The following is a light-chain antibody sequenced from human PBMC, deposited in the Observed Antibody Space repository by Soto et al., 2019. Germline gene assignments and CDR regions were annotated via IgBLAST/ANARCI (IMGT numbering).Light chain of an antibody. CDR2: SNS. CDR1: SSNIKTNG. J-gene: IGLJ2*01. V-gene: IGLV1-44*01. CDR3: STWDDSRNGLI. Sequence: QSVLAQPPSASGTPGQTVTISCSGGSSNIKTNGVSWYQQVPGAAPKLLIYSNSQRPSGAPDRFSGSKSGTSASLAISGLESEEEATYHCSTWDDSRNGLIFGGGTKLTVL.